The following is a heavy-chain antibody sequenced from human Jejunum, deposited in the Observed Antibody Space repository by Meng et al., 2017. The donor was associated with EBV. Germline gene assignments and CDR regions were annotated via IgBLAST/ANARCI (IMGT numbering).Heavy chain of an antibody. CDR3: VRGPPPDT. CDR1: GFNLISYW. Sequence: EVQLVEAGGGVFQPGDSLGLSCAASGFNLISYWMHWVRQAPGKGLVWVSRINSDGSKTNYADSVKGRFTISRDIAKNTLYLQLNSLRADDTAVYYCVRGPPPDTWGQGTLVTVSS. V-gene: IGHV3-74*01. J-gene: IGHJ5*02. CDR2: INSDGSKT.